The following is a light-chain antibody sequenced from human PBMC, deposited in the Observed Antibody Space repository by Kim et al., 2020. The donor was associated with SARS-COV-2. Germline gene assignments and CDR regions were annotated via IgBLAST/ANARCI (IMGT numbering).Light chain of an antibody. CDR2: GAS. V-gene: IGKV3-20*01. Sequence: EIVLTQSPGTLSLSPGERATLSCRASQSVSSSYLGWYQQKPGQAPRLLIYGASSRATGIPDWFSGSGSGTDFTLTISRLEPEDFAVYYCQQYGSSPMYTFGQGTKLEI. CDR1: QSVSSSY. J-gene: IGKJ2*01. CDR3: QQYGSSPMYT.